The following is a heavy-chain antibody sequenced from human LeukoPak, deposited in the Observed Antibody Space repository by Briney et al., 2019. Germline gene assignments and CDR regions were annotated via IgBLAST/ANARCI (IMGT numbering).Heavy chain of an antibody. CDR1: GDIVSSNSAT. V-gene: IGHV6-1*01. CDR2: TYYRSKWYS. J-gene: IGHJ4*02. Sequence: PSQTLSLTCAISGDIVSSNSATWNWIRQSPSRGLEWLGRTYYRSKWYSAYAVSVKSRISINSDTSKNQFSLQLNSVTPEDTAVYYCARGPQWLNYWGQGTLVTVSS. D-gene: IGHD6-19*01. CDR3: ARGPQWLNY.